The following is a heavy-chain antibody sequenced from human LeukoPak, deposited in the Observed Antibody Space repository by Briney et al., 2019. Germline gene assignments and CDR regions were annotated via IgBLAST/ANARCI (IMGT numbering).Heavy chain of an antibody. CDR3: ARGGYYDSSGAWYFDL. CDR1: GLTFDDYA. D-gene: IGHD3-22*01. CDR2: ISWNSGSI. J-gene: IGHJ2*01. Sequence: GGSLRLSCAASGLTFDDYAMHWVRQAPGKGLEWVSGISWNSGSIGYADSVKGRFTISRDNAKNSLYLQMNSLRAEDMALYYCARGGYYDSSGAWYFDLWGRGTLVTVSS. V-gene: IGHV3-9*03.